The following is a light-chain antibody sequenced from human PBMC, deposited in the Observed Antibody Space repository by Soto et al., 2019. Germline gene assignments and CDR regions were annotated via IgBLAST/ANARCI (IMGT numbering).Light chain of an antibody. CDR2: GAS. V-gene: IGKV3-20*01. CDR1: QSVSSNY. CDR3: QQYGSSPFT. J-gene: IGKJ3*01. Sequence: EIVLTQSPGTLSLSPGERATLSCRASQSVSSNYLARHQQKPGQAPRLLIYGASSSAAGIPDRFRGSGSGTDLTLTISRLEPEDFAVYYCQQYGSSPFTFGPGTKVDIK.